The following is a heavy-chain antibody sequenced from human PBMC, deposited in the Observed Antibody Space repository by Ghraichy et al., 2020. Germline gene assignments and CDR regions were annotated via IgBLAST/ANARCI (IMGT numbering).Heavy chain of an antibody. CDR3: VRSFDY. V-gene: IGHV3-74*01. Sequence: GGSLRLSCAACGYTFSPFWMLCLLHPPGQGLVWVSRIYDDGSITHYVDSVKGRFTISRDNAKNMVYLQINSLRAEDTAIYYFVRSFDYWGQGTLVTVSS. CDR2: IYDDGSIT. CDR1: GYTFSPFW. J-gene: IGHJ4*02.